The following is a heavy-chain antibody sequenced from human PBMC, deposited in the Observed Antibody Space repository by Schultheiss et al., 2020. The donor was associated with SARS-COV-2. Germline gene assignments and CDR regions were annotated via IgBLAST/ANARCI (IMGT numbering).Heavy chain of an antibody. J-gene: IGHJ4*02. CDR3: TFPSPVTSAFDY. CDR1: GFTFSSYA. Sequence: GGSLRLSCAASGFTFSSYAMTWVRQAPGKGLEWVSVIYTDGSTSYADSVKGRFTISRDNSMDTLYLEMNSLRVEDTAVYYCTFPSPVTSAFDYWGQGTLVTVSS. V-gene: IGHV3-23*03. CDR2: IYTDGST. D-gene: IGHD4-17*01.